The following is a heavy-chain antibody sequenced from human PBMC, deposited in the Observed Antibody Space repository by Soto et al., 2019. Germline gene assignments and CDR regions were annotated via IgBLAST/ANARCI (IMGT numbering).Heavy chain of an antibody. CDR1: GFTFSSYS. Sequence: GGSLRLSCAASGFTFSSYSMNWVRQAPGKGLEWVSSISSSSSYIYYADSVKGRFTISRDNAKNSLYLQMNSLRAEDTAVYYCARESDGTTGTTGSYYYYGMDVWGQGTTVTVSS. D-gene: IGHD1-1*01. CDR2: ISSSSSYI. J-gene: IGHJ6*02. V-gene: IGHV3-21*01. CDR3: ARESDGTTGTTGSYYYYGMDV.